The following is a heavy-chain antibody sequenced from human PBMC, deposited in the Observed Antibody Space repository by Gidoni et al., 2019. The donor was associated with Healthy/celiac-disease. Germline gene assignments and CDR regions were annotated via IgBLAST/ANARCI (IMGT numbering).Heavy chain of an antibody. D-gene: IGHD6-6*01. Sequence: QVQLVQSGAEVKKPGASVKVSCKASGYTFTSYYMHWVRQAPGQGLEWMGIINPSGGSTSYAQKFQGRVTMTRDTSTSTVYMELSSLRSEDTAVYYCAREEYSSSSSPVYYYYYMDVWGKGTTVTVSS. CDR2: INPSGGST. V-gene: IGHV1-46*01. CDR3: AREEYSSSSSPVYYYYYMDV. CDR1: GYTFTSYY. J-gene: IGHJ6*03.